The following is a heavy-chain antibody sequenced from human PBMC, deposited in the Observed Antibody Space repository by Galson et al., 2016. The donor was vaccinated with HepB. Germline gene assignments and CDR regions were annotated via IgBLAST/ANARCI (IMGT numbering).Heavy chain of an antibody. J-gene: IGHJ2*01. CDR1: GFNFGWSD. CDR3: VKGRMAFVLGYRLRYFDF. Sequence: SLRLSCAASGFNFGWSDMHWVRQSTEKRLEWVAAIGTKADTFYADFVEGRFTISRDNAKSSLYLQLNSLRASDTAVYFCVKGRMAFVLGYRLRYFDFWGRGTPVIVSS. V-gene: IGHV3-13*01. D-gene: IGHD2-8*02. CDR2: IGTKADT.